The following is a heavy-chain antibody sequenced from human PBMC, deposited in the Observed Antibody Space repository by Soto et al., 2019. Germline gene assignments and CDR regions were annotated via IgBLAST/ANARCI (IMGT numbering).Heavy chain of an antibody. D-gene: IGHD2-15*01. CDR2: IYSGGST. J-gene: IGHJ4*02. CDR1: GFTVSSNY. V-gene: IGHV3-53*02. Sequence: EVQLVETGGGLIQPGGSLRLSCAASGFTVSSNYMSWVRQAPGKGLEWVSVIYSGGSTYYADSVKGRFTISRDNSKNTLYLQMNSLRAEDTAVYYCARGASGCSGGSCYANTFDYWGQGTLVTVSS. CDR3: ARGASGCSGGSCYANTFDY.